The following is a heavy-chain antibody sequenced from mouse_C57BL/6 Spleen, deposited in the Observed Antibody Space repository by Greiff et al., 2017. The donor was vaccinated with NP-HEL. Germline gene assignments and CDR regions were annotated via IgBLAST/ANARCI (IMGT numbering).Heavy chain of an antibody. J-gene: IGHJ2*01. CDR3: ARAVTTVVARDYFDY. CDR2: IYPRSGNT. CDR1: GYTFTSYG. Sequence: VQLMESGAELARPGASVKLSCKASGYTFTSYGISWVKQRTGQGLEWIGEIYPRSGNTYYNEKFKGKATLTADKSSSTAYMELRSLTSEDSAVYFCARAVTTVVARDYFDYWGQGTTLTVSS. V-gene: IGHV1-81*01. D-gene: IGHD1-1*01.